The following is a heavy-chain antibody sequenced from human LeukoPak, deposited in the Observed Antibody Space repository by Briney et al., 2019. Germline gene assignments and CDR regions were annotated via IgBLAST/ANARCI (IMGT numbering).Heavy chain of an antibody. CDR3: AXGLXPYYYYYMDV. Sequence: PGGSLRLSCAASGFTFNIYWMTWVRQAPGKGLEWVANIKQEGSERYYVDSVKGRFTISRDNAKNSLYLQMNSLRAEDTAVYYCAXGLXPYYYYYMDVWGKGTTVTVSS. CDR2: IKQEGSER. J-gene: IGHJ6*03. D-gene: IGHD3-16*01. V-gene: IGHV3-7*01. CDR1: GFTFNIYW.